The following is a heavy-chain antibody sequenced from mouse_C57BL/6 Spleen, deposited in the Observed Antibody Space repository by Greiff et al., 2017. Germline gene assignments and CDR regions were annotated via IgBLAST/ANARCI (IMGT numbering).Heavy chain of an antibody. V-gene: IGHV5-16*01. CDR3: ARVDGYLAWFAY. D-gene: IGHD2-3*01. J-gene: IGHJ3*01. CDR1: GFTFSDYY. CDR2: INYDGSST. Sequence: EVMLVESEGGLVQPGSSMKLSCTASGFTFSDYYMAWVRQVPEKGLEWVANINYDGSSTYYLDSLKSRFIISRDNAKNILYLQMSSLKSEDTATYYCARVDGYLAWFAYWGQGTLVTVSA.